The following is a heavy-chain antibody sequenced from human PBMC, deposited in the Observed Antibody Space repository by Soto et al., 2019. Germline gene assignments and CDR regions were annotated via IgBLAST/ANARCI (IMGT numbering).Heavy chain of an antibody. V-gene: IGHV3-21*01. Sequence: AGAALRLSCPASGFTFSNYGMNWVRQAPGKGLEWVSSTSSRSSYIYYTDSVKGRFSISRDNAKDSLYLQMNSLRAEDTAVYYCARGGFYGDYFDYWGQGTLVTVSS. CDR3: ARGGFYGDYFDY. J-gene: IGHJ4*02. D-gene: IGHD4-17*01. CDR2: TSSRSSYI. CDR1: GFTFSNYG.